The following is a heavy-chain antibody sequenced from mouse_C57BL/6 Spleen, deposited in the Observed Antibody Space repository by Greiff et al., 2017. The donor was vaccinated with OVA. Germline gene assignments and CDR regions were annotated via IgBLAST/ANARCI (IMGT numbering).Heavy chain of an antibody. CDR2: IRNKANGYTT. D-gene: IGHD1-1*01. Sequence: EVQLVESGGGLVQPGGFLSLSCAASGFTFTDYYMSWVRQPPGKALEWLGFIRNKANGYTTEYSASVKGRFTISRDNSQSILYLQMNALRAEDSATYYCARYYGSSYYAMDYWGQGTSVTVSS. CDR1: GFTFTDYY. J-gene: IGHJ4*01. V-gene: IGHV7-3*01. CDR3: ARYYGSSYYAMDY.